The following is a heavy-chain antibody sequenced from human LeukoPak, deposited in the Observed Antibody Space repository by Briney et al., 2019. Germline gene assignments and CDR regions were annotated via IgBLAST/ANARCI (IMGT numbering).Heavy chain of an antibody. D-gene: IGHD6-6*01. CDR2: FDPEDGET. CDR3: APRIAARLGYYYYYMDV. Sequence: ASVKVSCKVSGYTLTELSMHWVRQAPGKGLEWMGGFDPEDGETIYAQKFQGRVTMTEDTSTGTAYMELSSLRSEDTAVYYCAPRIAARLGYYYYYMDVWGKGTTVTVSS. J-gene: IGHJ6*03. CDR1: GYTLTELS. V-gene: IGHV1-24*01.